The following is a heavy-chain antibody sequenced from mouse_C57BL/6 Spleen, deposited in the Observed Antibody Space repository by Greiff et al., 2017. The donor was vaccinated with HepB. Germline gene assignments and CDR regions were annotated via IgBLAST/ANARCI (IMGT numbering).Heavy chain of an antibody. V-gene: IGHV5-9-1*02. Sequence: EVQLVESGEGLVKPGGSLKLSCAASGFTFSSYAMSWVRQTPEKRLEWVAYISSGGDYIYYADTVKGRITISRDNARNTLYLQMSSLKSEDTAMYYCTRGYYYGSPDWYFDVWGTGTTVTVSS. CDR1: GFTFSSYA. CDR3: TRGYYYGSPDWYFDV. J-gene: IGHJ1*03. D-gene: IGHD1-1*01. CDR2: ISSGGDYI.